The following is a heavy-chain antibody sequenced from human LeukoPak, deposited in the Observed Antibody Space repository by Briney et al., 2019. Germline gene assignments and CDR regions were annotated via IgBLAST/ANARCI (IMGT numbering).Heavy chain of an antibody. CDR3: ARRRGYCSSTSCYTDYFDY. CDR1: LGSPCGGDYY. Sequence: TPETPSLTCALSLGSPCGGDYYCSSVCQPPGEDLGWIVYIYYSGGTYYTPCLKSRVTISVDTSKNQFSLKLSSVTAADTAVYYCARRRGYCSSTSCYTDYFDYWGQGTLVTVSS. J-gene: IGHJ4*02. CDR2: IYYSGGT. V-gene: IGHV4-30-4*01. D-gene: IGHD2-2*02.